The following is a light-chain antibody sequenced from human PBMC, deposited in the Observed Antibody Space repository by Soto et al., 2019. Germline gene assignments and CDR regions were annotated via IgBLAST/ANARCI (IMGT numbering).Light chain of an antibody. Sequence: DIQMTQSPSTLSASVGDRVTITCRASQSISSWLAWYQQKPGKAPKLLIYKASSLESGVPSRFSGSGSGTEFTLTISSRQPDDFATYYCQQYNTYSPRNPFGQGTKVEIK. V-gene: IGKV1-5*03. CDR3: QQYNTYSPRNP. J-gene: IGKJ1*01. CDR1: QSISSW. CDR2: KAS.